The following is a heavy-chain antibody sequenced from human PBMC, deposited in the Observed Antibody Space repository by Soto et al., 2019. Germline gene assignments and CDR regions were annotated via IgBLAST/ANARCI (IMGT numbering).Heavy chain of an antibody. D-gene: IGHD6-19*01. Sequence: PGGSLSLSCSASGFTFSSYAMHWVRQAPGKGLEYVSAISSNGGSTYYADSVKGRFTISRDNSKNTLYLQMSSLRAEDTAVYYCVKDKDSTAVAGMRPFEYWGQGTQISVSS. J-gene: IGHJ4*02. V-gene: IGHV3-64D*08. CDR3: VKDKDSTAVAGMRPFEY. CDR2: ISSNGGST. CDR1: GFTFSSYA.